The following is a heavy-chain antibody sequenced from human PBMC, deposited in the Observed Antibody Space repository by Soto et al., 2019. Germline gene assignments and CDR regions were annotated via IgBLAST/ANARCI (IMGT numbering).Heavy chain of an antibody. J-gene: IGHJ4*02. CDR1: GGSISSGGYY. D-gene: IGHD4-17*01. V-gene: IGHV4-31*03. Sequence: QVQLQESGPGLVKPSQTLSLTCTVSGGSISSGGYYWSWIRQHPGKGLEWIGYIYYSGSTYYNPSLKSRVTIPVATSKNQCSLKLSSVTAADTALYYCARGRGTVTTVTTHLDYWGQGTLVTVSS. CDR2: IYYSGST. CDR3: ARGRGTVTTVTTHLDY.